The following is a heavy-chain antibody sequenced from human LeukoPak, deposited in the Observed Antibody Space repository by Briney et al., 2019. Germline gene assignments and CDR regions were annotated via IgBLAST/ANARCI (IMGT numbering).Heavy chain of an antibody. CDR1: GGTFSSYA. Sequence: ASVKVSCKASGGTFSSYAISWVRQAPGQGLEWMGWISAYNGNTNYAQKLQGRVTMTTDTSTSTAYMELRSLRSDDTAVYYCARGLRYFDWSGGLDYWGQGTLVTVSS. CDR2: ISAYNGNT. V-gene: IGHV1-18*01. J-gene: IGHJ4*02. CDR3: ARGLRYFDWSGGLDY. D-gene: IGHD3-9*01.